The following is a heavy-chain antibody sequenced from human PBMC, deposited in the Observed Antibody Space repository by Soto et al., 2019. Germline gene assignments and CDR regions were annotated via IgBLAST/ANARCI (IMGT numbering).Heavy chain of an antibody. CDR1: GGTFSSYT. CDR2: IIPILGIA. Sequence: ASVKVSCKASGGTFSSYTISWVRQAPGQGLEWMGRIIPILGIANYAQKFQGRVTITADKSTSTAYMELSSLRSEDTAVYYCASIINWNKDAEYFQHWGQGTLVTVSS. J-gene: IGHJ1*01. V-gene: IGHV1-69*02. CDR3: ASIINWNKDAEYFQH. D-gene: IGHD1-20*01.